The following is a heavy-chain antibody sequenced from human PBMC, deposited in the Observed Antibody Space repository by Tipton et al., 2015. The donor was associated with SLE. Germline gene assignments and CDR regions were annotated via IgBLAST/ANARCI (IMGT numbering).Heavy chain of an antibody. CDR3: ARDSATSLLLDY. J-gene: IGHJ4*02. D-gene: IGHD4-17*01. Sequence: SLRLSCAASGFTFSSYWMTWVRQAPGKGLEWMANIKEDGSNKNYGDSVKGRFTISRDNSKNTLYLQMNSLRADDTAVYYCARDSATSLLLDYWGQGTLVTVSS. V-gene: IGHV3-7*01. CDR1: GFTFSSYW. CDR2: IKEDGSNK.